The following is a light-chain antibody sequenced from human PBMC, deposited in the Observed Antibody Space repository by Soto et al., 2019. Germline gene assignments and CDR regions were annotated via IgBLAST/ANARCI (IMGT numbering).Light chain of an antibody. CDR3: QTWGTGYVV. J-gene: IGLJ2*01. Sequence: QAVLTQSPSASASLGASVKLTCTLSSGHSSYDIAWHQQQPDKGPRFLMTVNSGGSHNKGDGIPDRFSGSSSGAERYLTISSLQSEDVADYYCQTWGTGYVVFGGGTKLTVL. V-gene: IGLV4-69*01. CDR2: VNSGGSH. CDR1: SGHSSYD.